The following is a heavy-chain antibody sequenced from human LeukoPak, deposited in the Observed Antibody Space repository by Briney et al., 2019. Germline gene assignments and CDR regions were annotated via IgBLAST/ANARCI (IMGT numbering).Heavy chain of an antibody. CDR1: VFTFSSFG. D-gene: IGHD6-13*01. CDR3: VRGVGVSRFNYFDP. CDR2: IWYDASNR. V-gene: IGHV3-33*01. Sequence: GGSLRLSCAASVFTFSSFGMHWGRQAPGKGLEWVAVIWYDASNRYYADSVKGRFTISRDNSKNTLFLQMNSLRDDDTAVYYCVRGVGVSRFNYFDPWGQGTLVIVSS. J-gene: IGHJ5*02.